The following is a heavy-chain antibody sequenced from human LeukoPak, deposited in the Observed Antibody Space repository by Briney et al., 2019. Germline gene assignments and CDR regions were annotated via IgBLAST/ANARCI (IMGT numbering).Heavy chain of an antibody. CDR2: IYYSGST. Sequence: SETLSLTCTVSGGSISSSSYYWGWIRQPPGKGLEWIGSIYYSGSTYYNPSLKSRVTISVDTSKNQFSLKLSSVTAADTAVYYRARPYRGYYFDYWGQGTLVTVSS. D-gene: IGHD5-12*01. CDR1: GGSISSSSYY. J-gene: IGHJ4*02. V-gene: IGHV4-39*01. CDR3: ARPYRGYYFDY.